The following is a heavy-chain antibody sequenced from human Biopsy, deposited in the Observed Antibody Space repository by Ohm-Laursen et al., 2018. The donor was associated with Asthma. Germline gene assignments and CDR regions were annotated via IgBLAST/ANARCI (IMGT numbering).Heavy chain of an antibody. J-gene: IGHJ2*01. Sequence: TLSLTCIVSGGSVSSGSYYWSWIRQPPGKGLARVSYISYSGSTDYNPSLKSRLTISMGTSKNQFSLKLSSVTAADTAVYYCARVPTTLRYFDLWGRGTLVTVSS. CDR3: ARVPTTLRYFDL. CDR2: ISYSGST. D-gene: IGHD2-15*01. CDR1: GGSVSSGSYY. V-gene: IGHV4-61*01.